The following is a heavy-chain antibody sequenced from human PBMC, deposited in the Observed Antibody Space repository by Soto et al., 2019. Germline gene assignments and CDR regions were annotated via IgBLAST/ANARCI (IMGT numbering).Heavy chain of an antibody. Sequence: PGGSLRLSCESSGFIFSRYAMNWVRQAPGKGLEWVSSISTSSSYIYYKDSVKGRFTISRDNAKNSLFLQMSSLRAEDTALYFCARANGYSGYDSLDYRGQGALVTVSS. CDR2: ISTSSSYI. D-gene: IGHD5-12*01. CDR1: GFIFSRYA. CDR3: ARANGYSGYDSLDY. V-gene: IGHV3-21*01. J-gene: IGHJ4*02.